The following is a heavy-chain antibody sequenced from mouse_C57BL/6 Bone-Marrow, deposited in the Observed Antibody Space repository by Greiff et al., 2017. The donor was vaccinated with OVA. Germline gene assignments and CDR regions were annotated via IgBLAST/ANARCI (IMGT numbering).Heavy chain of an antibody. V-gene: IGHV1-81*01. CDR3: ARQPIRGFYYYARDY. CDR1: GYTFTSYG. D-gene: IGHD1-1*01. J-gene: IGHJ4*01. Sequence: QVQLQQSGAELARPGASVKLSCKASGYTFTSYGISWVKQRTGQGLEWIGEIYPRSGNTYYNEKFKGKATLTADKSSSTAYMELRSLTSEDSAVYFWARQPIRGFYYYARDYGGQGTSVTVSS. CDR2: IYPRSGNT.